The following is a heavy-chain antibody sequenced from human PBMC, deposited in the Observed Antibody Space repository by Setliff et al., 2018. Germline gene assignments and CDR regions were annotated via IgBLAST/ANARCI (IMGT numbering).Heavy chain of an antibody. V-gene: IGHV3-30*04. CDR3: ARDIDTTSHYGMFDY. Sequence: PGGSLRLSCAASGFTFNSYPLHWVRQTPGKGLEWVAVIYHDGGNKYYADSVKGRFTVSRDISRNTVFLDMNSLRAEDTAVYHCARDIDTTSHYGMFDYWGQGALVTVSS. CDR1: GFTFNSYP. CDR2: IYHDGGNK. J-gene: IGHJ4*02. D-gene: IGHD3-9*01.